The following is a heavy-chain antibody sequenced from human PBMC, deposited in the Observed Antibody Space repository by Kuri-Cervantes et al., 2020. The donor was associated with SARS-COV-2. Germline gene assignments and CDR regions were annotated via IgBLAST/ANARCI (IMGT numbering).Heavy chain of an antibody. CDR2: ISSSSSYI. J-gene: IGHJ4*02. Sequence: GESLKISWAASGFTFSSYSMNWVRQAPGKGLERVSSISSSSSYIYYADSVKGRFTISRDNAKNSLYLQMNSLRAEDTAVYYWARQRVDPAMEFDYWGQGTLVTVSS. D-gene: IGHD5-18*01. V-gene: IGHV3-21*01. CDR3: ARQRVDPAMEFDY. CDR1: GFTFSSYS.